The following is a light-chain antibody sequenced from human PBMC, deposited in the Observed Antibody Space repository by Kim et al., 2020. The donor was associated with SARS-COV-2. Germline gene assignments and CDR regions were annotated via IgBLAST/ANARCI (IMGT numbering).Light chain of an antibody. CDR3: QQYNNWPPLT. Sequence: SQGERATHSCRASQSVSSNVAWYQQTTGQAPRLLTYGASTRATGIPDRFSGSGSGTEFTLTISSLQSEEFAVYYCQQYNNWPPLTFGGGTKVDIK. V-gene: IGKV3-15*01. J-gene: IGKJ4*01. CDR1: QSVSSN. CDR2: GAS.